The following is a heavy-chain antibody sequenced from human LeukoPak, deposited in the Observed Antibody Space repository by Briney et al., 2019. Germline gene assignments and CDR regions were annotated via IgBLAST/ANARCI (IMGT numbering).Heavy chain of an antibody. J-gene: IGHJ4*02. V-gene: IGHV1-18*01. CDR1: GYTFTSYG. CDR2: ISAYNGNT. Sequence: ASVKVSCKASGYTFTSYGISWVRQAPGQGLEWMGWISAYNGNTNYAQKLQGRVTMTTDTSTSTAYMELRSLRSDDTAVYYCARRRGYSSSCLRGYFDYWGQGTLVTVSS. CDR3: ARRRGYSSSCLRGYFDY. D-gene: IGHD6-13*01.